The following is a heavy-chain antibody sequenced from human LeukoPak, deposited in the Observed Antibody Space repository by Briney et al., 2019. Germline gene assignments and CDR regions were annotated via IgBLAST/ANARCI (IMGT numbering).Heavy chain of an antibody. D-gene: IGHD3-10*01. V-gene: IGHV4-34*01. CDR2: INHSGNT. CDR3: ARGYGSGSYFVY. Sequence: SETLSLTCAVYGGSSSGYYWSWIRQPPGKGLEWIGEINHSGNTNQNPSLKSRVTISIDTSKNQFSLKLSSVTAADTAVYYCARGYGSGSYFVYWGQGTLVTVSS. J-gene: IGHJ4*02. CDR1: GGSSSGYY.